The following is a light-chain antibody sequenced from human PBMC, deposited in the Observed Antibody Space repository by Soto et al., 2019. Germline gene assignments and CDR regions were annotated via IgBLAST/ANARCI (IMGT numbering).Light chain of an antibody. CDR1: SSDVGRYNL. CDR3: CSYAGSNTWV. Sequence: QSVLTQPASVSGSPGQSITISCTGTSSDVGRYNLVSWYRQHPGKAPQLIIFEGSKRPSGVSNRFSGSKSGNTASLTISGLQAEDESDYYCCSYAGSNTWVFGGGTKVTVL. V-gene: IGLV2-23*01. CDR2: EGS. J-gene: IGLJ3*02.